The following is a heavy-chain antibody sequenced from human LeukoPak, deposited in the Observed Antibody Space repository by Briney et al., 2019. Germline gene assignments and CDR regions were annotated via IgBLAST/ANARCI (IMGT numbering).Heavy chain of an antibody. D-gene: IGHD4-11*01. J-gene: IGHJ5*01. CDR3: AKDAQRGFDFSNSLES. Sequence: PGKSLRLSCRTSGFTFSHFGMHWVRQAPGKGLEWVAVIWSDATEKYYGNSVKGRFTISRDNYDNTVSLQMNSLRVEDTAVYYSAKDAQRGFDFSNSLESWGQGTVVTVSP. V-gene: IGHV3-33*06. CDR1: GFTFSHFG. CDR2: IWSDATEK.